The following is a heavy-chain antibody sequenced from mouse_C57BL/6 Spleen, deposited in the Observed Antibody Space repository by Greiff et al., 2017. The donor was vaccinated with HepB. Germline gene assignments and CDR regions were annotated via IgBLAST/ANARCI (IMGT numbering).Heavy chain of an antibody. CDR3: ARGGLRRGWYFDV. Sequence: VQLQQSGAELVKPGASVKMSCKASGYTFTSYWITWVKQRPGQGLEWIGDIYPGSGSTNYNEKFKSKATLTVDTSSSTAYMQLRSLTSEDSAVYYCARGGLRRGWYFDVWGTGTTVTVSS. CDR1: GYTFTSYW. CDR2: IYPGSGST. J-gene: IGHJ1*03. V-gene: IGHV1-55*01. D-gene: IGHD2-4*01.